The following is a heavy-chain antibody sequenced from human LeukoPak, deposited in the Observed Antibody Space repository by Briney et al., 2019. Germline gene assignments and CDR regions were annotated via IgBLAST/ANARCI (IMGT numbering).Heavy chain of an antibody. D-gene: IGHD3-3*01. CDR2: IYHDRSKE. J-gene: IGHJ4*02. CDR3: GRDLRSGYLDY. Sequence: XPXXXLEWVAVIYHDRSKEYYADSVKGRFTISRDDSKKMVYLQMSSLRAEDSAVYYCGRDLRSGYLDYWGQGTLVTVSS. V-gene: IGHV3-33*01.